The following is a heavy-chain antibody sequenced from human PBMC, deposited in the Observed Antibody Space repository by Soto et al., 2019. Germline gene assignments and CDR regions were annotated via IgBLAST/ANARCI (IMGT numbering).Heavy chain of an antibody. CDR2: ISGDGSNP. D-gene: IGHD3-22*01. CDR1: GFTFSSYA. Sequence: GGSLRLSCAASGFTFSSYAMSWVRQAPGQGLEWVSAISGDGSNPYYADSVKGRFTISRDNSKNTLYLQMNSLRAEDTAVYYCARETEMTYYYDSSGYPLDYWGQGTLVTVSS. J-gene: IGHJ4*02. V-gene: IGHV3-23*01. CDR3: ARETEMTYYYDSSGYPLDY.